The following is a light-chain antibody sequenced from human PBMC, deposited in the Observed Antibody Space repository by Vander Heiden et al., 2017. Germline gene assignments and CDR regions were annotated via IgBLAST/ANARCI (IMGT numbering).Light chain of an antibody. CDR1: QGISSY. V-gene: IGKV1-8*01. Sequence: AIRLTQSPSSLSASTGDSVTITCRASQGISSYLAWYQQKPGKAPKLLIYAASTWQSGVPSRFSGSGSGTDFTLTISCLQSEDFATYYCQQYYSYPRTFGQGTKLEIK. J-gene: IGKJ2*01. CDR3: QQYYSYPRT. CDR2: AAS.